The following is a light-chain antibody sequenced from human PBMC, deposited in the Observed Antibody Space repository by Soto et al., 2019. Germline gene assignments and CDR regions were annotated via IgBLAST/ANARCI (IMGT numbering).Light chain of an antibody. V-gene: IGKV1-39*01. CDR2: AAS. CDR3: QQSHSIPWT. Sequence: DIQMTQSPSSLSAFVGDRVTITCRASLTISSYLNWYQQKSGKAPKLLISAASSLESGVPPRFSGSGSGTDFTLTITNLQPEDFATYYCQQSHSIPWTFGQGTKVDIK. CDR1: LTISSY. J-gene: IGKJ1*01.